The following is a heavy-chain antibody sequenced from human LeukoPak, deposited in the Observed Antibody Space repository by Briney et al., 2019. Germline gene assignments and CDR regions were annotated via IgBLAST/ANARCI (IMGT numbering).Heavy chain of an antibody. J-gene: IGHJ4*02. CDR2: IHPGDSDT. V-gene: IGHV5-51*01. Sequence: GESLKISCKGSGYSFTSYWIGWVRQMPGKGLEWMGIIHPGDSDTRYSPSFQGQVTISADKSISTAYLQWSSLKASDTAMYYCARQKPYYYGSGSPPPDYWGQGTLVTVSS. CDR1: GYSFTSYW. D-gene: IGHD3-10*01. CDR3: ARQKPYYYGSGSPPPDY.